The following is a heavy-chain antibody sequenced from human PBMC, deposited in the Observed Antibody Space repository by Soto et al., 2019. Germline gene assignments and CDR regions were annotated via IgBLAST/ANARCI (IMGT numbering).Heavy chain of an antibody. V-gene: IGHV1-46*01. CDR1: GYTFTSYY. J-gene: IGHJ6*02. CDR2: INPSGGST. D-gene: IGHD6-6*01. CDR3: ARGYSSSSSGLYYYYYGMDV. Sequence: ASVKVSCKASGYTFTSYYMHWVRQAPGQGLEWMGIINPSGGSTSYAQKFQGRVTMTRDTSTSTVYMELSSLRSEDTAVYYCARGYSSSSSGLYYYYYGMDVWGQGTTVTVSS.